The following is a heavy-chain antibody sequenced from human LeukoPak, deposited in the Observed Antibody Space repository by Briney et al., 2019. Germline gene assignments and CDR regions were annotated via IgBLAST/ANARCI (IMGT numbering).Heavy chain of an antibody. D-gene: IGHD6-19*01. V-gene: IGHV3-7*01. CDR1: GSTFTKDW. Sequence: GGSLRLSCVASGSTFTKDWMSWVRQAPGKGLEWVANIKQDGSEKYYVDSVKGRFTISRDNAKNSLYLQMNSLRAEDTAVYYCARDSGWYREGVTAYWGQGTLVTVSS. CDR3: ARDSGWYREGVTAY. CDR2: IKQDGSEK. J-gene: IGHJ4*02.